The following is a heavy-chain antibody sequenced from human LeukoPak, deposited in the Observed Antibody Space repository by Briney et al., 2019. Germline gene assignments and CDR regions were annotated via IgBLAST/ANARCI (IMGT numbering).Heavy chain of an antibody. Sequence: GRSLRLSCAASGFTFSSYAMSWVRRAPGKGLEWVSAISGSGGSTYYADSVKGRFTISRDNSKNTLYLQMNSLRAEDTAVYYCAKDLRGIVGATGFDYWGQGTLVTVSS. V-gene: IGHV3-23*01. CDR1: GFTFSSYA. D-gene: IGHD1-26*01. CDR3: AKDLRGIVGATGFDY. CDR2: ISGSGGST. J-gene: IGHJ4*02.